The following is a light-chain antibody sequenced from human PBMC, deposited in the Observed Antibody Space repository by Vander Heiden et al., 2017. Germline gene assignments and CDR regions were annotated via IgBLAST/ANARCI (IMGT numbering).Light chain of an antibody. CDR1: QRVSSSY. Sequence: ELGLTQSPGTLSLSPGERATLACRASQRVSSSYLAWYQQKPGQAPRLLIYGASSRATGIPDRFSGSGSGTDFTLTISRLEPEDFAVYYCQQYGSSYTFGQGTKLEIK. J-gene: IGKJ2*01. V-gene: IGKV3-20*01. CDR2: GAS. CDR3: QQYGSSYT.